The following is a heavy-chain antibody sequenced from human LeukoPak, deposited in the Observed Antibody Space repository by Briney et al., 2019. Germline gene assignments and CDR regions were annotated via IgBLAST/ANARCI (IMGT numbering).Heavy chain of an antibody. CDR3: AKDIHSSSWPYYYYGMDV. Sequence: GGSLRPSCAASGFTFDDYAMHWVRQAPGKGLEWVSGISWNSGSIGYADSVKGRFTISRDNAKNSLYLQMNSLRAEDTALYYCAKDIHSSSWPYYYYGMDVWGQGTTVTVSS. D-gene: IGHD6-13*01. CDR1: GFTFDDYA. CDR2: ISWNSGSI. J-gene: IGHJ6*02. V-gene: IGHV3-9*01.